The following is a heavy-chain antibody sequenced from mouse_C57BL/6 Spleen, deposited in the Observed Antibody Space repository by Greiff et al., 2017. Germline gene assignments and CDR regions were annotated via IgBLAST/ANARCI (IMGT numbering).Heavy chain of an antibody. D-gene: IGHD1-1*01. J-gene: IGHJ4*01. Sequence: VQLQQPGPELVKPGASVKLSCKASGYTFTSYDINWVKQRPGQGLEWIGWIYPRDGSTKYNEKLKGKATLTVDTSSITAYMELHSLTSEYSSVYFCARAYYCSSSYGMDYWGQGTSVTVAS. CDR3: ARAYYCSSSYGMDY. V-gene: IGHV1-85*01. CDR1: GYTFTSYD. CDR2: IYPRDGST.